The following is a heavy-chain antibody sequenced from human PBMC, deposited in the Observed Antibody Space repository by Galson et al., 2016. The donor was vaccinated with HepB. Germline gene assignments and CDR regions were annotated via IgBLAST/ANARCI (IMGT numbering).Heavy chain of an antibody. D-gene: IGHD6-13*01. V-gene: IGHV1-46*01. Sequence: SCKASGYIFTTYYMHWVRQAPGQGLEWMGILNPSGGSTTYAQNFQGRITMTRDTFTSTVYMELSGLTSDDTAVYYCARRSSSWYYFDSWGQGTLVTVSS. CDR2: LNPSGGST. J-gene: IGHJ4*02. CDR1: GYIFTTYY. CDR3: ARRSSSWYYFDS.